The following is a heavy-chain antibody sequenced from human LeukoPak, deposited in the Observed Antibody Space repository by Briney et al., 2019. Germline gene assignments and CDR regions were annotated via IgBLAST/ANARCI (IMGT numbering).Heavy chain of an antibody. D-gene: IGHD6-19*01. Sequence: ASVKVSCKASGYTFTSYGISWVRQAPGQGLEWMGWISAYNGNTNYAQKLQGRVTITADESTSTAYMELSSLRSEDTAVYYCTKVRPPPGSGWYGGDGSWGQGTLVTVSS. CDR1: GYTFTSYG. CDR2: ISAYNGNT. CDR3: TKVRPPPGSGWYGGDGS. J-gene: IGHJ5*02. V-gene: IGHV1-18*01.